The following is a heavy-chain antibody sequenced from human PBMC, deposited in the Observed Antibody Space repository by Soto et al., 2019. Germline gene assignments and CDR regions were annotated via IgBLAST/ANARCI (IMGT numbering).Heavy chain of an antibody. CDR2: ISSSSTI. J-gene: IGHJ5*02. CDR3: ARERSDTAMVTDWFDP. Sequence: GGSLRLSCAASGFTFSSYSMNWVRQAPGKGLEWVSYISSSSTIYYADSVKGRFTISRDNAKNSLYLQMNSLRAEDTAVYYCARERSDTAMVTDWFDPWGQGTLVTVSS. D-gene: IGHD5-18*01. CDR1: GFTFSSYS. V-gene: IGHV3-48*01.